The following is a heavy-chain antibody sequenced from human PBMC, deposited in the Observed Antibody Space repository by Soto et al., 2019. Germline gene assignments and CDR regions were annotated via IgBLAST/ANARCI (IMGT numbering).Heavy chain of an antibody. CDR1: GGSVSSGGYS. CDR3: ARVGLGYSNSWGFDS. Sequence: QVQLQESGPELVKPSETLSLTCTVSGGSVSSGGYSWNWIRQPPGKGLEWIGYVYYSENTKYNPSLKRRVTISVATSKDQISLKLSSVTAADTAVYYCARVGLGYSNSWGFDSWGQGTLVTVSS. D-gene: IGHD6-6*01. J-gene: IGHJ4*02. CDR2: VYYSENT. V-gene: IGHV4-61*08.